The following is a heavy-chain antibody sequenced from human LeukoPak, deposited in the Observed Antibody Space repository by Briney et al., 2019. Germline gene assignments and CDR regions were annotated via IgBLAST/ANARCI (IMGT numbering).Heavy chain of an antibody. CDR1: GFTFSSYS. Sequence: GGSLRLSCAASGFTFSSYSMNWVRQAPGEGLEWVSYISSSSNTIYYADSVKGRFTISRDNAKNSLYLQMNSPRDEDTAVYYCARDHSLGAYFDYWGQGTLVTVSS. J-gene: IGHJ4*02. V-gene: IGHV3-48*02. CDR3: ARDHSLGAYFDY. D-gene: IGHD4-11*01. CDR2: ISSSSNTI.